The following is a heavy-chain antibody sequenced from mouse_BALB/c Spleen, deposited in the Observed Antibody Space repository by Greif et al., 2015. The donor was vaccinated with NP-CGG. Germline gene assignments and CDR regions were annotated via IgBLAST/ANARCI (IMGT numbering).Heavy chain of an antibody. Sequence: QVQLQQPAAELARPGASVKMSCKASGYTFTSYTMHWVKQRPGQGLEWIGYINPSSGYTEYNQKFKDKTTLTADKSSGTAYMQLSSLTSEDSAVYYCATVVATVDYWGQGTTLTVSS. CDR3: ATVVATVDY. D-gene: IGHD1-1*01. CDR2: INPSSGYT. V-gene: IGHV1-4*02. CDR1: GYTFTSYT. J-gene: IGHJ2*01.